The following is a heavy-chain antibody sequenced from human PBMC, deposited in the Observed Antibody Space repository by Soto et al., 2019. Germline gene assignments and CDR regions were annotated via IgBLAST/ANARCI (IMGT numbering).Heavy chain of an antibody. CDR1: GFTFSSYA. V-gene: IGHV3-23*01. Sequence: GGSLRLSCAASGFTFSSYAMSWVRQAPGKGLEWVSAISGSGGSTYYADSVKGRFTISRDNSKNTLYLQMNSLRAEDTAVYYRAKAGSGSGSYYTRPYYYYMDVWGKGTTVTVSS. J-gene: IGHJ6*03. D-gene: IGHD3-10*01. CDR3: AKAGSGSGSYYTRPYYYYMDV. CDR2: ISGSGGST.